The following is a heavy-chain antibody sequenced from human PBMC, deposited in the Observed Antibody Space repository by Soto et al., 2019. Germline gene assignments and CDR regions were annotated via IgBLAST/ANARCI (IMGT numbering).Heavy chain of an antibody. Sequence: EVHLLESGGGLVQPGGSLRLSCAASGFTFSNSAMSWVRQAPGKGLDWVSSISDSGVSTYYADSVKGRFTISRDNSKSTLYLQMNSLRAEDTAVYYCAIESYSGSSHFDYWGQGTLVTVSS. V-gene: IGHV3-23*01. CDR2: ISDSGVST. CDR3: AIESYSGSSHFDY. CDR1: GFTFSNSA. D-gene: IGHD1-26*01. J-gene: IGHJ4*02.